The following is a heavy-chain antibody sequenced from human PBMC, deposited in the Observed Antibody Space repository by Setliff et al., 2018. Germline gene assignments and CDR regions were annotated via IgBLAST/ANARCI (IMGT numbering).Heavy chain of an antibody. CDR1: GSAISSGHY. V-gene: IGHV4-38-2*01. J-gene: IGHJ4*02. CDR2: FRPSGRT. CDR3: ARGRNVAARLLDS. D-gene: IGHD6-6*01. Sequence: SETLSLTCAVSGSAISSGHYWGWIRQPPGKGGLEWIGSFRPSGRTYYNPSLKSRVTISVDTSKNQFSLKLSSVTAADTAVYYCARGRNVAARLLDSWGQGTLVTVSS.